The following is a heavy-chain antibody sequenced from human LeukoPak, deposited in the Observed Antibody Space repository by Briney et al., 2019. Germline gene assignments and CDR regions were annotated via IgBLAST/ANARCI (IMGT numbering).Heavy chain of an antibody. J-gene: IGHJ5*02. CDR3: ARGSSGWYSSNWFDP. CDR2: INHSGST. D-gene: IGHD6-19*01. V-gene: IGHV4-34*01. Sequence: SETLSLTCAVYGGSFSGYYWSWIRQPPGKGLEWIGEINHSGSTNYNPSLKSRVTISVDTSNNQFSLKLSSVTAADTAVYYCARGSSGWYSSNWFDPWGQGTLVTVSS. CDR1: GGSFSGYY.